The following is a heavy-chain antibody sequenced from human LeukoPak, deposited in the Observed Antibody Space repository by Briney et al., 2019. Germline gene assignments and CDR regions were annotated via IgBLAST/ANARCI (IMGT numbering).Heavy chain of an antibody. CDR1: GFTFSTYW. Sequence: GGSLRLSCAASGFTFSTYWMSWVRQAPGKGLEWVARRHANGDEKNFVGSVQGRFTVSRDNAKNSLYLQMNSLRVEDTAVYYCARGGYSFDYLGQGTLVTVSS. V-gene: IGHV3-7*01. D-gene: IGHD5-12*01. J-gene: IGHJ4*02. CDR2: RHANGDEK. CDR3: ARGGYSFDY.